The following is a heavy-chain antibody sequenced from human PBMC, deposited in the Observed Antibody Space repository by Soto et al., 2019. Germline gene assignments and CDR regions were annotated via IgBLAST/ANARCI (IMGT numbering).Heavy chain of an antibody. Sequence: SETLSLTCTVSGGSISSGGYYWSWIRQHPGKGLEWIGYIYYSGSTYYNPSLKSRVTISVDTSKNQFSLKLSSVTAADTAVYYCARDNANYYDSSGYYWRVYDYWGQGTLVTVSS. V-gene: IGHV4-31*03. D-gene: IGHD3-22*01. CDR1: GGSISSGGYY. J-gene: IGHJ4*02. CDR3: ARDNANYYDSSGYYWRVYDY. CDR2: IYYSGST.